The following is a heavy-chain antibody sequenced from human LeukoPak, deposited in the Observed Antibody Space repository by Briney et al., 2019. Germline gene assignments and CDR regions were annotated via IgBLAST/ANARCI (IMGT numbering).Heavy chain of an antibody. CDR1: GYNFTSYW. CDR3: ARHYSDYGSGSLNWFDP. J-gene: IGHJ5*02. CDR2: IYPDDSDT. V-gene: IGHV5-51*01. D-gene: IGHD3-10*01. Sequence: GESLKISCQGSGYNFTSYWIGWVRQMPGKGLEWMGIIYPDDSDTRYSPSFQGQVTISADKSISTAYLQWSSLKASDTAMYYCARHYSDYGSGSLNWFDPWSQGTLVTVSS.